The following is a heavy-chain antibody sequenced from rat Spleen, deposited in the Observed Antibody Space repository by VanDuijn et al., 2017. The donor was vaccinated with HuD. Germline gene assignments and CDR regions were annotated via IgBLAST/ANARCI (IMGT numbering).Heavy chain of an antibody. J-gene: IGHJ2*01. V-gene: IGHV5-7*01. CDR2: ISYDGSST. Sequence: EVQLVESGGGLVQPGRSLKVSCAASGFIFSDHNMAWVRQAPKKGLEWDATISYDGSSTYYRDSVKGRFIISRDNAESTLYLQMDSLRSGDTATYYCAREAGIPFHYFDYWGQGVMVTVSS. CDR3: AREAGIPFHYFDY. D-gene: IGHD1-4*01. CDR1: GFIFSDHN.